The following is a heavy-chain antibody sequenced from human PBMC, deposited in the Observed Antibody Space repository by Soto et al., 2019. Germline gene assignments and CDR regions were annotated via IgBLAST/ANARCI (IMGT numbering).Heavy chain of an antibody. V-gene: IGHV3-23*01. CDR3: AKLYGGITARGYLDY. CDR1: GFXFDDYA. CDR2: ISGNGGST. J-gene: IGHJ4*02. D-gene: IGHD6-13*01. Sequence: GGSLXLSCEASGFXFDDYAMSWVRQAPGKGLEWASGISGNGGSTYYADSVKGRFTISRDNSKNTLYLQMNSLRAEDTAVYYCAKLYGGITARGYLDYWGQGTPVTVSS.